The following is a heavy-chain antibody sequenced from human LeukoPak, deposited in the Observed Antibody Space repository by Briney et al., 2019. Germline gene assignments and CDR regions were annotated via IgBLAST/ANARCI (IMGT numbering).Heavy chain of an antibody. Sequence: GASVKVSCKASGYTFTRYAMNWVRQAPGQGLEWMGWINTNTGNPTYAQGFTGRFVFSLDTSVSTAYLQISSLKAEDTAVYYCARDSIMITFGGVIVYFDYWGQGTLVTVSS. CDR2: INTNTGNP. CDR1: GYTFTRYA. D-gene: IGHD3-16*02. J-gene: IGHJ4*02. CDR3: ARDSIMITFGGVIVYFDY. V-gene: IGHV7-4-1*02.